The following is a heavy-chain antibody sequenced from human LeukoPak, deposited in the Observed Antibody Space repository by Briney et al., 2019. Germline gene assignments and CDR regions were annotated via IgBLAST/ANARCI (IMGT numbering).Heavy chain of an antibody. CDR2: INHSGST. D-gene: IGHD2-2*01. CDR1: DGSFSGYY. Sequence: SETLSLTCAVYDGSFSGYYWSWIRQPPGKGLEWIGEINHSGSTNYNPSLKSRVTISVDTSKNQFSLKLSSVTAADTAVYYCARGRTGYQLLPTKKDYSYYYMDVWDKGTTVTVSS. J-gene: IGHJ6*03. CDR3: ARGRTGYQLLPTKKDYSYYYMDV. V-gene: IGHV4-34*01.